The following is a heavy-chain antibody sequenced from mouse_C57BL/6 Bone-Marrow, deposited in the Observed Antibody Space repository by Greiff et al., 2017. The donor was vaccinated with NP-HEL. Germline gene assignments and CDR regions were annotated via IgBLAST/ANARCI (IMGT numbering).Heavy chain of an antibody. CDR1: GYTFTSYW. Sequence: QVQLQQPGAELVKPGASVKMSCKASGYTFTSYWITWVKQRPGQGLEWIGDIFPGSGSTNYNEKFKSKATLTVDTSSSTAYMQLSSLTSEDSAVYYCAREGYYGSSYDFDYWGQGTTLTVSS. CDR2: IFPGSGST. CDR3: AREGYYGSSYDFDY. J-gene: IGHJ2*01. V-gene: IGHV1-55*01. D-gene: IGHD1-1*01.